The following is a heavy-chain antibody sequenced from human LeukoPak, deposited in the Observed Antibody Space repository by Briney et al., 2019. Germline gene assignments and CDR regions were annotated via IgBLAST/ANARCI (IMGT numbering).Heavy chain of an antibody. CDR3: ARDSVPRGYGDTVNAYDL. J-gene: IGHJ3*01. V-gene: IGHV4-34*01. CDR1: GASLTGYY. D-gene: IGHD4-17*01. Sequence: PSETLSLTCAVSGASLTGYYWSWIRQSPGKGLEWMGEIHHDGRTKYKSSFKSRVTIFLDSSKNEVSLRLSPVTPADTALYFCARDSVPRGYGDTVNAYDLWGQGTMVTVAP. CDR2: IHHDGRT.